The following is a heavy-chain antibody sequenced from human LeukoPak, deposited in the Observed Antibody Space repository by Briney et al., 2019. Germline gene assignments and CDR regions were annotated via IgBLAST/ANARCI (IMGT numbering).Heavy chain of an antibody. CDR2: MNPNSGNT. CDR3: ARGRRYSGYDSPFLLGY. D-gene: IGHD5-12*01. CDR1: GYTFTSYG. V-gene: IGHV1-8*02. Sequence: VASVKVSCKASGYTFTSYGISWVRQATGQGLEWMGWMNPNSGNTGYAQKFQGRVTMTRNTSISTAYMELSSLRSEDTAVYYCARGRRYSGYDSPFLLGYWGQGTLVTVSS. J-gene: IGHJ4*02.